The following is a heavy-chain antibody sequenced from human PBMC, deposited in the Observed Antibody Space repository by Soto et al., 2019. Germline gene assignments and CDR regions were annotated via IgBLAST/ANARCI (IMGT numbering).Heavy chain of an antibody. J-gene: IGHJ3*02. CDR1: GGSISSSGYY. D-gene: IGHD1-26*01. V-gene: IGHV4-39*01. Sequence: SETLSLTCTVSGGSISSSGYYWGWIRQPPGKGLECVGSFYYGGSTYHSPSLRSRVTISVETSKNQFSLKVSSLTAADTAVYYVASGDTRSVFDIWGQGTMVTVS. CDR2: FYYGGST. CDR3: ASGDTRSVFDI.